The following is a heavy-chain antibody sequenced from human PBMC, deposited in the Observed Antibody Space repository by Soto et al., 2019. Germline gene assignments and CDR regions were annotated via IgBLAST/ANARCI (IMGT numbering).Heavy chain of an antibody. D-gene: IGHD5-18*01. CDR3: ARTLNSGYSYGYFPWFDP. Sequence: PGAALKISCKGSGYSFTNSWIAWVRQMPGKGLEWMGSIYPGDSETRYSPSFQGQVIISVDKSISTAYLQWSSLKASDTAMYYCARTLNSGYSYGYFPWFDPWGQGTLVTVSS. CDR2: IYPGDSET. CDR1: GYSFTNSW. J-gene: IGHJ5*02. V-gene: IGHV5-51*01.